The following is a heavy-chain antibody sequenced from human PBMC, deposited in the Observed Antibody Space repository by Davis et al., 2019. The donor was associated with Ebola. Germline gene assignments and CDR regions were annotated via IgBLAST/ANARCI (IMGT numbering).Heavy chain of an antibody. D-gene: IGHD3-22*01. CDR2: IRFTNSVT. CDR3: ARLITMIRPGWFDP. V-gene: IGHV3-48*02. J-gene: IGHJ5*02. Sequence: PGGSLRLSCAASGFTFSNYGMSWVRQAPGKGLEWISYIRFTNSVTTYADSVKGRFTISRDSAMNSVFLQMSSLRDEDTAVYYCARLITMIRPGWFDPWGQGALVSVSS. CDR1: GFTFSNYG.